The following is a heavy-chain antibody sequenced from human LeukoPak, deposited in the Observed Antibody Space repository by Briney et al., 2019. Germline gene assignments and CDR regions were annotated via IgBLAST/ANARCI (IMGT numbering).Heavy chain of an antibody. CDR1: GYTFTGYY. J-gene: IGHJ3*02. CDR2: INPNSGGT. V-gene: IGHV1-2*02. CDR3: ARDQAQYCSSTSCPNAFDI. Sequence: ASVKVSCKASGYTFTGYYMHWVRQAPGQGLEWMGWINPNSGGTDYAQKFQGRVTMTRDTSISTAYMELSRLRSDDTAVYYCARDQAQYCSSTSCPNAFDIWGQGTMDTVSS. D-gene: IGHD2-2*01.